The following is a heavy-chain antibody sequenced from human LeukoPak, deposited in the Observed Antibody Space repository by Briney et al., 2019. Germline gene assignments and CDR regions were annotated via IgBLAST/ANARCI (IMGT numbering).Heavy chain of an antibody. CDR2: IDQAGSVK. D-gene: IGHD2-15*01. J-gene: IGHJ4*02. Sequence: GGSLRLSCAASGFRFTSYWMTWVRQAPGKGREGVGNIDQAGSVKNYADSVKGRFTISRDKVKNSVFLQMNSLSAEDTAFYYCGNQCSGGICPENWGRGTLVTLSS. V-gene: IGHV3-7*01. CDR1: GFRFTSYW. CDR3: GNQCSGGICPEN.